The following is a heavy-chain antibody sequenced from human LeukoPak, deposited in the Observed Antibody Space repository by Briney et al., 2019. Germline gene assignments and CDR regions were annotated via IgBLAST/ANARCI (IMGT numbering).Heavy chain of an antibody. D-gene: IGHD2-2*01. J-gene: IGHJ6*04. CDR1: GYTFTSYA. CDR3: ARDAVPYCSSTSCYRMDV. CDR2: INAGNGNT. V-gene: IGHV1-3*01. Sequence: ASVKDSCKASGYTFTSYAMHWVRQAPGKRLAWMGFINAGNGNTKYSQKFQGRVTITRDTSASTAYMELSSLRSEDTAVYYCARDAVPYCSSTSCYRMDVWGKGTTVTVSS.